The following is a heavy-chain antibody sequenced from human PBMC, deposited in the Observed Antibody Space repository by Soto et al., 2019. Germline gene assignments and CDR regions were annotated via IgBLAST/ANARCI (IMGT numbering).Heavy chain of an antibody. J-gene: IGHJ6*02. CDR3: ARFRAGYSSSWYVVSYGMDV. CDR2: IYYSGST. Sequence: SETLSLTCTVSGGSISSSSYYWGWIRQPPGKGLEWIGSIYYSGSTYYNPSLKSRVTISVDTSKNQFSLKLSSVTAADTAVYYCARFRAGYSSSWYVVSYGMDVWGQGTTVTVSS. V-gene: IGHV4-39*01. CDR1: GGSISSSSYY. D-gene: IGHD6-13*01.